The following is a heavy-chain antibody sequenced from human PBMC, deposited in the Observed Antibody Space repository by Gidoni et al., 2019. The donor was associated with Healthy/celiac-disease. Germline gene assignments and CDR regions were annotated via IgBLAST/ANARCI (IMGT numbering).Heavy chain of an antibody. CDR2: ISWNRGSI. J-gene: IGHJ6*02. V-gene: IGHV3-9*01. D-gene: IGHD6-13*01. Sequence: EVQPVESGGAWVQPGRSLRLSCAASGSTFEDHALHWVRQAPGNGLEWVSGISWNRGSIGYADSVKGRFTISRDNAKNSLYLQMNSLRAADTALYYCAKDIGVAAAGDFYGMDVWGQGTTVTVSS. CDR1: GSTFEDHA. CDR3: AKDIGVAAAGDFYGMDV.